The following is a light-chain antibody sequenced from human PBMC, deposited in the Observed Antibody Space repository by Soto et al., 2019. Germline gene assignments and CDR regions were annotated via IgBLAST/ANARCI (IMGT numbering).Light chain of an antibody. V-gene: IGLV1-40*01. CDR1: SSNIGAVYD. CDR3: LSYDSSLSGFV. CDR2: GST. Sequence: QSALTQPPSVSGAPGQRVTISCTGSSSNIGAVYDVHWYQHLPGKAPKLLIYGSTNRPSGVPDRFSGSKSGSSASLAITGLRAEDEADYYCLSYDSSLSGFVFGSGTKLTVL. J-gene: IGLJ1*01.